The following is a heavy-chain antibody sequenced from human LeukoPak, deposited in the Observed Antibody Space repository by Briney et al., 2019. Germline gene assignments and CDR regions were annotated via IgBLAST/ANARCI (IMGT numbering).Heavy chain of an antibody. CDR1: GGSISSYY. CDR3: LRGGSGYDSFYYYGMDV. J-gene: IGHJ6*02. Sequence: PSETLCLTCTVSGGSISSYYWSWIRQPPGKGLEWIGYIYDSGSTNYNPSLKSRVTISVDTSKNQFSPKLSSVTAADTSVYNCLRGGSGYDSFYYYGMDVWGQGTTVTVSS. D-gene: IGHD5-12*01. CDR2: IYDSGST. V-gene: IGHV4-59*01.